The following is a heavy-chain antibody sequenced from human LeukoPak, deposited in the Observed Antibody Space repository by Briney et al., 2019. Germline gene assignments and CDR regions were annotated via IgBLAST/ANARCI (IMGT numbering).Heavy chain of an antibody. CDR2: IIPIFGTA. CDR1: GGTFSSYA. J-gene: IGHJ4*02. CDR3: ARYGYSYGQDDFDY. Sequence: SVKVSCKASGGTFSSYAISWVRQAPGQGLEWIGGIIPIFGTASYAQKFQGRVTITADESTSTAYMELSSLRSEDTAVYYCARYGYSYGQDDFDYWGQGTLVTVSS. V-gene: IGHV1-69*01. D-gene: IGHD5-18*01.